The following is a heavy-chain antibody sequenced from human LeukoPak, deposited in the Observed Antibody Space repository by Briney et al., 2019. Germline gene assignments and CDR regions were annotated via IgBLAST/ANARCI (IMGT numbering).Heavy chain of an antibody. CDR1: GGSISSSSYY. CDR3: AREVAARLDY. CDR2: IYYSGST. V-gene: IGHV4-39*02. D-gene: IGHD6-6*01. Sequence: SETLSLTCTVSGGSISSSSYYWGWIRQPPGKGLEWIGSIYYSGSTYYNPSLKSQVTISVDTSKNQFSLKLSSVTAADTAVYYCAREVAARLDYWGQGTLVTVSS. J-gene: IGHJ4*02.